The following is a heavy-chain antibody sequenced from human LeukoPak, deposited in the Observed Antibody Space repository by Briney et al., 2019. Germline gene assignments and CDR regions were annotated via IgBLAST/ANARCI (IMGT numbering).Heavy chain of an antibody. Sequence: GGSLRLSCSASGFTFSSYAMHWVRQAPGKGLEYVSAIRSNGGSTYYADSVKGRFTISRDNSKNTLYLQMSSLRAEDTAVYYCVKGSSHWGQGTLVTVSS. V-gene: IGHV3-64D*06. CDR2: IRSNGGST. J-gene: IGHJ4*02. CDR1: GFTFSSYA. D-gene: IGHD2-15*01. CDR3: VKGSSH.